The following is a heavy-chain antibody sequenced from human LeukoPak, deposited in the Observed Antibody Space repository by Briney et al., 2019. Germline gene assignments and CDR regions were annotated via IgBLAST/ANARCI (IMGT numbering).Heavy chain of an antibody. CDR2: IRSKAYGGTT. CDR1: GFTFGDYA. D-gene: IGHD5-18*01. V-gene: IGHV3-49*04. CDR3: TREEVVFGGIQLYYGMDV. J-gene: IGHJ6*02. Sequence: GGSLRLSCTASGFTFGDYAMSWVRQAPGKGLEWVGFIRSKAYGGTTEYAASVKGRFTISRDDSKSIAYLQMNSLKTEDTAVYYCTREEVVFGGIQLYYGMDVWGQGTTVTVSS.